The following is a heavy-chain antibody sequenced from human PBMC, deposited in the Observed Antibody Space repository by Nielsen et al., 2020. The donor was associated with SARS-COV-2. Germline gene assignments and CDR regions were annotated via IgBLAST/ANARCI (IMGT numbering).Heavy chain of an antibody. CDR1: EFTFDDYA. CDR2: ISWNSGSI. V-gene: IGHV3-9*01. CDR3: ARGTYYYDSSGYLNDAFDI. D-gene: IGHD3-22*01. J-gene: IGHJ3*02. Sequence: GGSLRPSCAASEFTFDDYAMHWVRQAPGKGLEWVSGISWNSGSIGYADSVKGRFTISRDNAKNSLYLQMNSLRAEDTAVYYCARGTYYYDSSGYLNDAFDIWGQGTMVTVSS.